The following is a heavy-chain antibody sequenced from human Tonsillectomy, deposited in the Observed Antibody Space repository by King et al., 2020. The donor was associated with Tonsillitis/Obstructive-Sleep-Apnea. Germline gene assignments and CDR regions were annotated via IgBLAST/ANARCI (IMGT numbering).Heavy chain of an antibody. CDR3: AKDFLDTAMIDY. J-gene: IGHJ4*02. CDR1: GFTFSSYG. CDR2: ISYDGSNK. Sequence: QLVQSGGGVVQPGRSLRLSCAASGFTFSSYGMHWVRQALGKGLEWVAVISYDGSNKYYADSVKGRFTISRDNSKNTLYLQMNSLRAEDTAVYYCAKDFLDTAMIDYWGQGTLVTVSS. D-gene: IGHD5-18*01. V-gene: IGHV3-30*18.